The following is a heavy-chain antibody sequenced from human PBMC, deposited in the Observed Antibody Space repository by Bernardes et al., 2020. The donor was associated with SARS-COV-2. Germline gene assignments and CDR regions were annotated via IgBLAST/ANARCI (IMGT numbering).Heavy chain of an antibody. CDR1: GYSFSTWW. V-gene: IGHV5-51*01. J-gene: IGHJ6*02. Sequence: GASLKISCKGSGYSFSTWWIGWVRPRPGKGLEWMGIIYPADSDTKYNPTLQGQVTISADKSISTAYLQLSNLKASDTAIYYCARHLRYRKSWFYCYGVDVWGQGTTVTVSS. D-gene: IGHD3-16*02. CDR3: ARHLRYRKSWFYCYGVDV. CDR2: IYPADSDT.